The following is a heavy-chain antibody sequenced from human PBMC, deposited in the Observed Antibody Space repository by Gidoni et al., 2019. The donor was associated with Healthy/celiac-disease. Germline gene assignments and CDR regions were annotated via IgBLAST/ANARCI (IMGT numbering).Heavy chain of an antibody. D-gene: IGHD6-6*01. CDR2: ISGSVGST. Sequence: EVQLLESGGGVVQPGGSLRLSFASSGFPFRSYALSWVRQAPGKGREWVPAISGSVGSTYYADSGKGRFTISRDNSKNTLYLQMNSLRAEDTAVYYCAKVARISIAAAFDIWGQGTMVTVSA. J-gene: IGHJ3*02. CDR3: AKVARISIAAAFDI. V-gene: IGHV3-23*01. CDR1: GFPFRSYA.